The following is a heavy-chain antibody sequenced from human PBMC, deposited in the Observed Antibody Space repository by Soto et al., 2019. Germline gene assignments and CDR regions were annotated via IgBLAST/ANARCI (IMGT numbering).Heavy chain of an antibody. CDR2: ISGSGSNI. CDR1: GFTFSSYA. CDR3: ARRYNYYYYYMDV. D-gene: IGHD1-1*01. V-gene: IGHV3-23*01. Sequence: PGGSLRLSCAASGFTFSSYAMSWVRQAPGKGLEWVSSISGSGSNIYYADSVKGRFTISRDNAKNTLYLQMNSLRAEDTAVYYCARRYNYYYYYMDVWGKGTTVTVSS. J-gene: IGHJ6*03.